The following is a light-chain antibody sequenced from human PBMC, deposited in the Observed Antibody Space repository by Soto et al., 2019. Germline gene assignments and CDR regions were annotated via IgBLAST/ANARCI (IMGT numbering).Light chain of an antibody. J-gene: IGKJ1*01. Sequence: EIVLTQSPGTLSLSPGERATLSCRASQSVTNNYLAWFQQKVGQTPRLLIYDASDRATGIPGRFSGSGSGTDFTLTINRLEPEDFAVYYCHQYAHSPLTFGRGTKVEIK. CDR1: QSVTNNY. CDR3: HQYAHSPLT. CDR2: DAS. V-gene: IGKV3-20*01.